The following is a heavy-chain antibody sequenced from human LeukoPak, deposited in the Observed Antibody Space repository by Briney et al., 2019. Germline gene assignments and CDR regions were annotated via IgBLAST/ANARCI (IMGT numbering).Heavy chain of an antibody. D-gene: IGHD6-25*01. Sequence: GGSLRLSCAASGFTFSSYSMNWVRQAPGKGLEWVSYISSSSSTIYYADSVKGRFTISRDNAKNSLYLQMNSLRAEDTAVYYCARVAAVYAFDIWGQGTMVTVSS. J-gene: IGHJ3*02. V-gene: IGHV3-48*01. CDR2: ISSSSSTI. CDR3: ARVAAVYAFDI. CDR1: GFTFSSYS.